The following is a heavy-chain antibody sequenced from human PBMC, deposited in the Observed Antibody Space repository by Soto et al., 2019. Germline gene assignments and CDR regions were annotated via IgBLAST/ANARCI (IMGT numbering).Heavy chain of an antibody. CDR3: ARGFKASPAFDI. V-gene: IGHV4-31*03. J-gene: IGHJ3*02. CDR1: GGSMSSGGYY. Sequence: QVQLQESGPGLVKPSQTLSLTCTVSGGSMSSGGYYWSWIRQHPGKGLEWIGYIYYSGSTYYNPSLKSRVTISVDTSKNQFSLKLSSVTAADTAVYYCARGFKASPAFDIWGQGTMVTVSS. CDR2: IYYSGST.